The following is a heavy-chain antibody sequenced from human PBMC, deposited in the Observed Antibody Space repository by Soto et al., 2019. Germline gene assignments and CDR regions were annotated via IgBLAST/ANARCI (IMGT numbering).Heavy chain of an antibody. Sequence: GGSLRLSCAASGFTFISYVTHWVRQAPGKGLEWVAVISHDGNNKYYADSVKGRFTISRDNSKNTLYLQMNSLTTEDTAVYYCAKGGPDCASTTCYLFVAFDIWGQGTMVTVS. D-gene: IGHD2-2*01. V-gene: IGHV3-30*18. CDR2: ISHDGNNK. CDR1: GFTFISYV. CDR3: AKGGPDCASTTCYLFVAFDI. J-gene: IGHJ3*02.